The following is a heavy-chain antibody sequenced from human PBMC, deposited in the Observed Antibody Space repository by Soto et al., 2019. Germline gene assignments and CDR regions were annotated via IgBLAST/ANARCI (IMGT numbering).Heavy chain of an antibody. CDR1: GFSLSTSGVG. CDR3: AHKGPEDWPLDY. D-gene: IGHD3-9*01. Sequence: QITLKESGPTLVRPTQTLTLTCAFSGFSLSTSGVGVGWIRQPPGKALEWLAVIYWDDSKHYSPSLRRRLTITKDTSKNQVVLTMTNMDPMETGTYYCAHKGPEDWPLDYWGQGTLVTVSS. V-gene: IGHV2-5*02. CDR2: IYWDDSK. J-gene: IGHJ4*02.